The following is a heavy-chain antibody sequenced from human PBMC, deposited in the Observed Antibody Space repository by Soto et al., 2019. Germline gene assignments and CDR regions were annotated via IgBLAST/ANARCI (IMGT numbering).Heavy chain of an antibody. D-gene: IGHD1-1*01. CDR1: GSTFSSYA. V-gene: IGHV3-33*01. Sequence: PGGSLRLSCAASGSTFSSYAMHWVRQAPGKGLEWVAVIWYDGSNEDYADSVKGRFTISRDNSKNTLFLLMNSLRVEDTAVYYCAREETGTFDRWGQGT. CDR3: AREETGTFDR. J-gene: IGHJ4*02. CDR2: IWYDGSNE.